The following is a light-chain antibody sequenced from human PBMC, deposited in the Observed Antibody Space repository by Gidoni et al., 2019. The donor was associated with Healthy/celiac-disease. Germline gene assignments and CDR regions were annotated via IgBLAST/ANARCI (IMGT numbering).Light chain of an antibody. Sequence: EIVLTQSPGTLSLSPGERATLSCRASQSVSSSSLAWYQQKPGQAPRLLIYGASSRATGIPDRFSGSGSGTDFTLTISGLEPEDFAVYYCQQYGSSLIFTFGPGTKVDIK. CDR2: GAS. V-gene: IGKV3-20*01. J-gene: IGKJ3*01. CDR3: QQYGSSLIFT. CDR1: QSVSSSS.